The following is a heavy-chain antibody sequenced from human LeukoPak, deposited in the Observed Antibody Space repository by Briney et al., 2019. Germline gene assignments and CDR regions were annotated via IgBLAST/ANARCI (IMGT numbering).Heavy chain of an antibody. Sequence: GSLRLSCAASGLTFSSYAMHWVRQAPGKGLEWVAVISYDGSNKYYADSVKGRFTISRDNSKNTLYLQMNSLRAEDTAVYYCAGFSSSNDYWGQGTLVTVSS. CDR1: GLTFSSYA. V-gene: IGHV3-30-3*01. CDR3: AGFSSSNDY. CDR2: ISYDGSNK. D-gene: IGHD6-6*01. J-gene: IGHJ4*02.